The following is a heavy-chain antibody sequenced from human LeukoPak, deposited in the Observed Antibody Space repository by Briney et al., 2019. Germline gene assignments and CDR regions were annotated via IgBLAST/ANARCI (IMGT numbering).Heavy chain of an antibody. CDR3: ARVRYCSSTTCRGAFDI. CDR1: GFTFSDHY. J-gene: IGHJ3*02. V-gene: IGHV3-72*01. D-gene: IGHD2-2*01. CDR2: TRNKANSYTT. Sequence: SGGSLRLSCAASGFTFSDHYMDWVRQAPGKGLGWVGRTRNKANSYTTEYAASVKGRFTISRADSENSLYLQMNSLKTEDTAVYYCARVRYCSSTTCRGAFDIWGQGTMVTVSS.